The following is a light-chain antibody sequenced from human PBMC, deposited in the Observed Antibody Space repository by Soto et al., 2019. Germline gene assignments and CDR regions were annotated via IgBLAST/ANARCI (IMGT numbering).Light chain of an antibody. J-gene: IGKJ1*01. CDR3: QQLHSYPRT. V-gene: IGKV1-9*01. CDR2: DAF. CDR1: QGISSY. Sequence: DIQITQSASTVSASVGDRVTITCRASQGISSYLAWYQQKPGRAPNLLIYDAFTLQSGVPSRFSGSGSGTEFTLIISSLQPEDFATYYCQQLHSYPRTFGQGTKVDIK.